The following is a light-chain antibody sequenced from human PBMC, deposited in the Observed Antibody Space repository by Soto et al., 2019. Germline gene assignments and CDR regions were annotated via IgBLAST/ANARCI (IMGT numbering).Light chain of an antibody. CDR2: GNT. J-gene: IGLJ3*02. V-gene: IGLV1-40*01. CDR3: QSYDSSLSAWV. CDR1: SSNIGAGYD. Sequence: QSVLTQPPSASGAPGQRVTISCTGSSSNIGAGYDVHWYQQLPRTAPKLLIYGNTNRPSGVPDRFSGSTSVTSASLAITGLQAEDEADYYCQSYDSSLSAWVFGGGTKLTVL.